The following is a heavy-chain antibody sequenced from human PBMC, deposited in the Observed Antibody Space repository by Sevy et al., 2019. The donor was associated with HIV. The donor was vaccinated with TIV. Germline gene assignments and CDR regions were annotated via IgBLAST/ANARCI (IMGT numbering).Heavy chain of an antibody. Sequence: GGSLRLSCAASGFAFYDYSMSWIRQAPGKGLEWVATLSFGCGKINYADSVKGRFTISRDNSKNSFYLQMDNLRIDETALYYCAREGCTRPHDYWGQGTRVTVSS. V-gene: IGHV3-23*01. J-gene: IGHJ4*02. CDR2: LSFGCGKI. CDR1: GFAFYDYS. CDR3: AREGCTRPHDY. D-gene: IGHD2-8*01.